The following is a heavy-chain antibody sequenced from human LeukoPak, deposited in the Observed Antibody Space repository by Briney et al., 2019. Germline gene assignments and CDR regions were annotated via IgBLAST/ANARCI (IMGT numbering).Heavy chain of an antibody. CDR3: AKDLCWFGL. D-gene: IGHD3-16*01. CDR1: GFTFSSYA. CDR2: ISYDGSNK. Sequence: PGGSLRHSCAASGFTFSSYAMHWVRQAPGKGLEWVAVISYDGSNKYYADSVKGRFTISRDNSKNTLYLQMNSLRAEDAAVYYCAKDLCWFGLWGQGTVVTVSS. J-gene: IGHJ5*02. V-gene: IGHV3-30*18.